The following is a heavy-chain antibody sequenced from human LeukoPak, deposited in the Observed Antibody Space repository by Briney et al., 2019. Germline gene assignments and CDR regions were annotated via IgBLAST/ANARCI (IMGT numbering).Heavy chain of an antibody. V-gene: IGHV3-15*01. D-gene: IGHD3-16*01. J-gene: IGHJ6*03. CDR1: GFTFSNAW. CDR2: IKSKTDGGTT. CDR3: TTVTADDYYYYYMDV. Sequence: GGSLRLSRAASGFTFSNAWMSWVRQAPGKGLEWVGRIKSKTDGGTTDYAAPVKGRFTISRDDSKNTLYLQMNSLKTEDTAVYYCTTVTADDYYYYYMDVWGKGTTVTVSS.